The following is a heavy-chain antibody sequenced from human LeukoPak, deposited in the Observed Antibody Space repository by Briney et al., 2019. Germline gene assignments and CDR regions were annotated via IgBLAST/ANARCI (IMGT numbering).Heavy chain of an antibody. CDR3: ARWVSTPRGYFDY. Sequence: PSETLSLTCTVSGGSITSSSFYWGWIRQPPGKGLEWIGNIYYSGSTYYKPSLQGRVTISVDTYKNQFALKLTSVTGAGPAVYYCARWVSTPRGYFDYWGQGTLVTVSS. V-gene: IGHV4-39*01. J-gene: IGHJ4*02. CDR2: IYYSGST. D-gene: IGHD5/OR15-5a*01. CDR1: GGSITSSSFY.